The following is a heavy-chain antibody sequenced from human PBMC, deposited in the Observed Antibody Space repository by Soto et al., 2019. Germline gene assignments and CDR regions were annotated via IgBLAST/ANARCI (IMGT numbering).Heavy chain of an antibody. CDR3: TTGQRPLRFLEWLSRYYFDF. CDR1: GYTLTELS. V-gene: IGHV1-24*01. J-gene: IGHJ4*02. CDR2: FDSEDGET. Sequence: QVQLVQSGAEVKKPGASVKVSCKVTGYTLTELSIHWVRQAPGKGLEWMGGFDSEDGETRHAQRVQGRVTMTEDTSTNTVYMELSSLRSEDTAVYYCTTGQRPLRFLEWLSRYYFDFWGQGTLVTVSS. D-gene: IGHD3-3*01.